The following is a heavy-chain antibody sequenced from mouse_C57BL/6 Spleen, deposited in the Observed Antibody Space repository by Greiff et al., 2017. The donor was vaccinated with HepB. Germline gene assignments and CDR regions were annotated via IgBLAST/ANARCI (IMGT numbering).Heavy chain of an antibody. V-gene: IGHV1-64*01. D-gene: IGHD2-4*01. CDR2: IHPNSGST. Sequence: VKLQQPGAELVKPGASVKLSCKASGYTFTSYWMHWVKQRPGQGLEWIGMIHPNSGSTNYNEKFKSKATLTVDKSSSTAYMQLSSLTSEDSAVYYCARYDDYPLDYWGQGTTLTVSS. CDR3: ARYDDYPLDY. CDR1: GYTFTSYW. J-gene: IGHJ2*01.